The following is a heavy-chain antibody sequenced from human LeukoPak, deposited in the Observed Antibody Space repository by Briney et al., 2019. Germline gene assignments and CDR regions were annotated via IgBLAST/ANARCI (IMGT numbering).Heavy chain of an antibody. J-gene: IGHJ5*02. D-gene: IGHD2-15*01. CDR2: MNPNSGNT. CDR3: ARGWVNCSGGSCYSSWFDP. Sequence: ASVKVSCKASGYTFTCYDINWVRQATGQGLEWMGWMNPNSGNTGYAQKFQGRVTMTRNTSISTAYMELSSLRSEDTAVYYCARGWVNCSGGSCYSSWFDPWGQGTLVTVSS. V-gene: IGHV1-8*01. CDR1: GYTFTCYD.